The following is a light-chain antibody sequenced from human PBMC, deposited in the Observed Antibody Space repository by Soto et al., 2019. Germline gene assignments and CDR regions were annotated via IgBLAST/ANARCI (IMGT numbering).Light chain of an antibody. CDR3: QQRSNWPPVT. CDR2: DAS. J-gene: IGKJ4*01. Sequence: EVVLTQSPATLSLSPGERATLSCRASQSVSRHLAWYQQKPGQAPRLLILDASDRATGIPARFSGSGSGTNFTLTISSLEPEDFAVYYCQQRSNWPPVTVGGGTTVDIK. CDR1: QSVSRH. V-gene: IGKV3-11*01.